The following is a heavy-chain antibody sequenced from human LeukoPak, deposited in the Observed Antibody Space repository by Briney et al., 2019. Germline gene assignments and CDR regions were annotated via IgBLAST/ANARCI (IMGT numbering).Heavy chain of an antibody. V-gene: IGHV3-23*01. D-gene: IGHD1-14*01. CDR3: AKRKPHYFDG. CDR2: ITGSGGST. J-gene: IGHJ4*02. Sequence: GGSLRLSCAASGFTFSSYAMNWVRQAPGKGLEWVSSITGSGGSTYYADSAKGRFTISRDNSKNTLYLEMDSLRAEDTAVYYCAKRKPHYFDGWGQGTLVTVSS. CDR1: GFTFSSYA.